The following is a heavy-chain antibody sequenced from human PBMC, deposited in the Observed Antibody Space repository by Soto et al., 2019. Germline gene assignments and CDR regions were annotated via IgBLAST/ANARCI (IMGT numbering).Heavy chain of an antibody. D-gene: IGHD3-16*02. Sequence: SETLSLTCAVYGGSFSGYYWSWIRQPPGKGLEWIGEINHSGSTNYNPSLKSRVTISVDTSKNQFSLKLSSVTAADTAVYYCARGGTPTLYFWGSYRLRHWFDPWGQGTLVTVSS. J-gene: IGHJ5*02. CDR2: INHSGST. CDR3: ARGGTPTLYFWGSYRLRHWFDP. V-gene: IGHV4-34*01. CDR1: GGSFSGYY.